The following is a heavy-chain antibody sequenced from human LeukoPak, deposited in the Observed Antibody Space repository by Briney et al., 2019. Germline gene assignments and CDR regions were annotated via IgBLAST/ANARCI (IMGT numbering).Heavy chain of an antibody. CDR2: ISGGSSTI. CDR1: GFTFSDYY. Sequence: GGSLRLSCAASGFTFSDYYMSWIRQAPGKGLEWVSYISGGSSTIYYADSLRGRFTVSRDNAKNSLYLLMNSLRAEDTAVYYCARRGSGRHFDFWGQGTLVTVSS. CDR3: ARRGSGRHFDF. J-gene: IGHJ4*02. V-gene: IGHV3-11*01. D-gene: IGHD2-15*01.